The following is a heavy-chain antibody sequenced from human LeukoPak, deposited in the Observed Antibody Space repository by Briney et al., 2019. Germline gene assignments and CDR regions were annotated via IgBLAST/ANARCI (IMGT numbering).Heavy chain of an antibody. CDR3: ARLGRDGYNFDY. D-gene: IGHD5-24*01. V-gene: IGHV1-69*13. J-gene: IGHJ4*02. Sequence: APVKVSCKAPGGTFSSYAISWVRQAPGQGLEWMGGIIPIFGTANYAQKFQGRVTITADESTSTAYMELSSLRSEDTAVYYCARLGRDGYNFDYWGQGTLVTVSS. CDR1: GGTFSSYA. CDR2: IIPIFGTA.